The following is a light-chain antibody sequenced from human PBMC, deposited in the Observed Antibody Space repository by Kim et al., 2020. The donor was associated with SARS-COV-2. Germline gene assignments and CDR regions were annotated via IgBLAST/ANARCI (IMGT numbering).Light chain of an antibody. CDR3: QAWDSSTHWV. CDR1: KLGDKY. V-gene: IGLV3-1*01. J-gene: IGLJ3*02. Sequence: SYELTQPPSVSVSPGQTASITCSGDKLGDKYACWYQQKPGQSPVLVNYQDSKRPSGIPERFSGSNSGNTATLTISGTQAMDEADYYCQAWDSSTHWVFGGGTQLTVL. CDR2: QDS.